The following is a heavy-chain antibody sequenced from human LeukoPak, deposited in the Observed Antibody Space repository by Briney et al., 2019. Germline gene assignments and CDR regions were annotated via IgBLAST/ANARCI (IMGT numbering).Heavy chain of an antibody. V-gene: IGHV4-4*07. CDR1: GGSISSYY. J-gene: IGHJ6*03. D-gene: IGHD2-2*02. CDR3: ARGDVCSGTSCYRAGGMDV. CDR2: IYTSGST. Sequence: SETLSLTCTVSGGSISSYYWSWIRQPAGKGLEWIGRIYTSGSTNYNPSLKSRVTMSVDTSKNQFSLKLSSVTAADTAVYYCARGDVCSGTSCYRAGGMDVWGKGTTVTVSS.